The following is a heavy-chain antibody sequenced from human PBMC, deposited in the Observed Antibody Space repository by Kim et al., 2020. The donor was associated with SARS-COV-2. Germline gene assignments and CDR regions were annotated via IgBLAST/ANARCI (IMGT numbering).Heavy chain of an antibody. J-gene: IGHJ6*02. CDR2: INGGGTMI. Sequence: GGSLRLSCAASGFRFSDYYMSWIRQAPGKGLEWVSLINGGGTMIYYEDSVKGRFTMSRDNIDNLLFLEMNNLRPEDTAVYYCARDRYYYETGNNKATYYGMDVWGQGTTVTVSS. V-gene: IGHV3-11*01. D-gene: IGHD3-22*01. CDR3: ARDRYYYETGNNKATYYGMDV. CDR1: GFRFSDYY.